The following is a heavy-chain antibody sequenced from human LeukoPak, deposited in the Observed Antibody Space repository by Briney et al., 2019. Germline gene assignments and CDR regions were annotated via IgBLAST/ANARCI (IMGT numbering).Heavy chain of an antibody. J-gene: IGHJ4*02. D-gene: IGHD6-6*01. CDR1: GFTFSSYS. V-gene: IGHV3-48*02. Sequence: GGSLRLSCAASGFTFSSYSMNWVRQAPGKGLEWVSYISSGSSAIYYGDSVKGRFTISRDNAKNSLYLQMNSLRDEDTAVYYCASQPGDYSSSRRYFDYWGQGTLVTVSS. CDR3: ASQPGDYSSSRRYFDY. CDR2: ISSGSSAI.